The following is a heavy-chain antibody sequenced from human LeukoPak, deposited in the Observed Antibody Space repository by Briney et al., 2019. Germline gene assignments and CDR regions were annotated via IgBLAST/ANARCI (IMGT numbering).Heavy chain of an antibody. Sequence: ASVKVSCKASGYTFTGYYMHWVRQAPGQGLEWMGRINPNSGGTNYAQKFQGRVTMTRDTSISTAYMELSRLRSDDTAVYYCARDLSMVVTAIRNDYWGQGTLVTVSS. V-gene: IGHV1-2*06. J-gene: IGHJ4*02. D-gene: IGHD2-21*02. CDR1: GYTFTGYY. CDR3: ARDLSMVVTAIRNDY. CDR2: INPNSGGT.